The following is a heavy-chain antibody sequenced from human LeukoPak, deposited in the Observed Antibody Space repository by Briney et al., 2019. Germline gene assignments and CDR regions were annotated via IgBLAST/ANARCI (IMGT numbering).Heavy chain of an antibody. CDR3: AIDQAGTWGLDY. CDR1: GFTFSSYE. D-gene: IGHD3-10*01. Sequence: GGSLRLSCAASGFTFSSYEMNWVRQAPGKGLEWVSYISSSGSTIYYADSVKGRFTISRDNAKNSLYLQMNSLRAEDTAVYYCAIDQAGTWGLDYWGQGTLVTVSS. J-gene: IGHJ4*02. CDR2: ISSSGSTI. V-gene: IGHV3-48*03.